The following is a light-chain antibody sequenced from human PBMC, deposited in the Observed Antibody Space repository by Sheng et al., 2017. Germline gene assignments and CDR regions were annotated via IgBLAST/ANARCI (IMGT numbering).Light chain of an antibody. Sequence: EIVMTQSPATLSVSPGGRTTLSCRASQSVSNYLAWYQQKPGQAPRLLIYDASIRATGIPARFSGSGSGTDFTLTISSLEPEDFAVYYCQQYNNWPPITFGQGTRLEIK. V-gene: IGKV3D-15*01. J-gene: IGKJ5*01. CDR2: DAS. CDR1: QSVSNY. CDR3: QQYNNWPPIT.